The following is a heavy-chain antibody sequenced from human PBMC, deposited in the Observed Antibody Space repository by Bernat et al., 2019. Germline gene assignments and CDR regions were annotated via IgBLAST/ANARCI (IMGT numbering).Heavy chain of an antibody. CDR3: TRAPITHWYFDL. D-gene: IGHD1-14*01. CDR1: GFTFNNYG. CDR2: IWYDGSNQ. V-gene: IGHV3-33*03. J-gene: IGHJ2*01. Sequence: QVQLVESGGGVVQPGRSLKLSFAASGFTFNNYGMYWVRQAPGKELEWVAVIWYDGSNQYYGDSVKGRFTISRDNSKNTLYLQMNSLRAEDTAVYYCTRAPITHWYFDLWGRGTLVTVSS.